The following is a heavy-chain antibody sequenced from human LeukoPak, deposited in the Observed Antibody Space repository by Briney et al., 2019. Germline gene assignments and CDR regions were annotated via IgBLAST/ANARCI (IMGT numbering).Heavy chain of an antibody. Sequence: GEPLKISCKGSGYSFTSYWIGWVRQMPGKGLEWMGIIYPGDSDTRYSPSFQGQVTISADKSISTAYLQWSSLKASDTAMYYCARQDYDYVWGSYLYYFDYWGQGTLVTVSS. CDR3: ARQDYDYVWGSYLYYFDY. V-gene: IGHV5-51*01. CDR1: GYSFTSYW. J-gene: IGHJ4*02. D-gene: IGHD3-16*01. CDR2: IYPGDSDT.